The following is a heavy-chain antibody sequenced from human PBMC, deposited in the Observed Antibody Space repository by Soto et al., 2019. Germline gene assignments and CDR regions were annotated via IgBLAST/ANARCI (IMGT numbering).Heavy chain of an antibody. Sequence: SETLSLTCSVSGGSINSGDYHWTWIRQFPGKGLEWIGGIYYSASTYYNPALVSRITIPLDPSKNQFSPKQTAVTSAETALYQCPGGPRSSPGGMGVWDKGSTVIVSS. CDR1: GGSINSGDYH. CDR3: PGGPRSSPGGMGV. J-gene: IGHJ6*04. V-gene: IGHV4-30-4*01. CDR2: IYYSAST.